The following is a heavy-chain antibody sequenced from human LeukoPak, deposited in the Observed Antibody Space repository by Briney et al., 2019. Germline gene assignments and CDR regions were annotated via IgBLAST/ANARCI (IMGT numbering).Heavy chain of an antibody. Sequence: GGSLRLSCVPSGFSFSDYAMSWVRQAPGKGPEWVSSISGSGGSTHYVDSVKGRFTISRDNSKNTLYLQMNSLRAEDTALYYCAKARGSPISSSGYWGQGTLVTVSS. V-gene: IGHV3-23*01. CDR1: GFSFSDYA. J-gene: IGHJ4*02. CDR3: AKARGSPISSSGY. D-gene: IGHD6-6*01. CDR2: ISGSGGST.